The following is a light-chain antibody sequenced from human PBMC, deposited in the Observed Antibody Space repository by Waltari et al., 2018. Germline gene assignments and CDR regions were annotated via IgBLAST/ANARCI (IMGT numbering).Light chain of an antibody. CDR1: SCLYSSNNKNY. Sequence: SCLYSSNNKNYLAGYQQKPGQPPKLLIYWASTRESGVPDRFSGSGSGTDFTLTISSLQAEDVAVYYCQQYYSTPYTFGQGTKLEIK. CDR2: WAS. V-gene: IGKV4-1*01. CDR3: QQYYSTPYT. J-gene: IGKJ2*01.